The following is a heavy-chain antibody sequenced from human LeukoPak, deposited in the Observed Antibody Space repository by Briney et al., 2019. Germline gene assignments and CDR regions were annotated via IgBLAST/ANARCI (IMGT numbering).Heavy chain of an antibody. D-gene: IGHD3-9*01. V-gene: IGHV4-59*01. CDR1: GGSISSYY. CDR2: IYYSGST. CDR3: ARDLPYYDILTGQGYFDL. Sequence: LETLSLTCTVSGGSISSYYWSWIRQPPGKGLEWIGYIYYSGSTNYNPSLKSRVTISVDTSKNQFSLKLSSVTAADTAVYYCARDLPYYDILTGQGYFDLWGRGTLVTVSS. J-gene: IGHJ2*01.